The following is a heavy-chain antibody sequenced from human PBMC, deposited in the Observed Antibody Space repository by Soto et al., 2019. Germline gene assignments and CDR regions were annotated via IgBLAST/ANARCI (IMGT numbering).Heavy chain of an antibody. V-gene: IGHV1-69*13. CDR1: GGTFSSYA. CDR3: ARHLGGNHYYYGMDV. D-gene: IGHD3-16*01. CDR2: IIPIFGTA. J-gene: IGHJ6*02. Sequence: VASVKVSCKASGGTFSSYAISWVRQAPGQGLEWMGGIIPIFGTADYAQKFQGRVTITADESTSTAYMDLSSLRSEDTAVYYCARHLGGNHYYYGMDVWGQGTTVTVSS.